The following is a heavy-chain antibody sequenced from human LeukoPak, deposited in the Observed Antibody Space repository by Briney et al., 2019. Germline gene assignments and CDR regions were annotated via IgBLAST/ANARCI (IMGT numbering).Heavy chain of an antibody. CDR2: LYMNDNT. CDR1: GTIVSTNY. V-gene: IGHV3-66*01. D-gene: IGHD3-16*01. Sequence: PGGSLRLSCVSSGTIVSTNYMHWVRQAPGKGLESVSILYMNDNTYYADSVKGRFAISRDNAKNSLFLQMNSLRAEDTAVYYCARDGNIVITFGGGSYFDYWGQGTLVTVSS. CDR3: ARDGNIVITFGGGSYFDY. J-gene: IGHJ4*02.